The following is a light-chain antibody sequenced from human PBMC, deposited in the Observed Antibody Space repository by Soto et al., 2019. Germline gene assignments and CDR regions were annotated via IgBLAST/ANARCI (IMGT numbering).Light chain of an antibody. V-gene: IGKV1-5*03. Sequence: DIQMTQFPSTQSASVGDRVIITCRASQSISSWLAWYQQKPGKAPNLLIYKASSLASGVPSRFSGSGSGTDFTLTINSLQPDDFATYYCQQSNSFPYTFGQGTKLEI. CDR2: KAS. J-gene: IGKJ2*01. CDR1: QSISSW. CDR3: QQSNSFPYT.